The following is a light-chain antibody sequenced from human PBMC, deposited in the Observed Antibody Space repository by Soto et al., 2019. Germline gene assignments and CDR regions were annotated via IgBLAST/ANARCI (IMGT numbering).Light chain of an antibody. CDR3: QQYGSSPRIT. J-gene: IGKJ5*01. CDR1: QSVSSSY. Sequence: LKTSPVALSLTPGERATLSCRALQSVSSSYLAWYQQKPGQAPRLLIYGASSRATGIPDRFSGSGSGTDFTLTISRLEPEDFAVYYCQQYGSSPRITFGQGTRLEI. V-gene: IGKV3-20*01. CDR2: GAS.